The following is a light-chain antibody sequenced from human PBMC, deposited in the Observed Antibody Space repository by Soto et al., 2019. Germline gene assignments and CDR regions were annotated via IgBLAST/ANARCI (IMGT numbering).Light chain of an antibody. CDR1: QSVSSSY. Sequence: EIVLTQSPGTLSLSPGERATLSCRASQSVSSSYLAWYQQKPGQAPRILIYGASSRATGIPGRFSGSGSGTDFTLTISRLEPEDFAVYYCQQYGSSPPYTFGQGTKLEIK. CDR3: QQYGSSPPYT. CDR2: GAS. J-gene: IGKJ2*01. V-gene: IGKV3-20*01.